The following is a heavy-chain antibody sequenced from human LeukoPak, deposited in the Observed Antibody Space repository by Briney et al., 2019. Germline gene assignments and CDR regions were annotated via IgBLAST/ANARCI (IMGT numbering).Heavy chain of an antibody. J-gene: IGHJ4*02. D-gene: IGHD2-2*01. Sequence: ASVKVSCKASGYTFTEYYMHWVRQAPGQGFEWMGWINPNDGDTNYAQKFQGRVTMTRDTSISTAHMEVSRLRSDDTAVYYCARANFLYCSSSTCLFDYWGQETLVTVSS. V-gene: IGHV1-2*02. CDR2: INPNDGDT. CDR3: ARANFLYCSSSTCLFDY. CDR1: GYTFTEYY.